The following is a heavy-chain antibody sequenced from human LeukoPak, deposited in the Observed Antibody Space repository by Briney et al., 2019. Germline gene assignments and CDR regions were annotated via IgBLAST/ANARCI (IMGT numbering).Heavy chain of an antibody. Sequence: PGGSLRLSCAGSGYTFDDYGMRWVRQAPGKGLEWVAGINWNGGSTGYAASVKGRCTISRDNAKNALYQEMNSLRAEDTAFYYCVRLGRDGYTYGAAYWGQGTLVTVSS. J-gene: IGHJ1*01. CDR3: VRLGRDGYTYGAAY. V-gene: IGHV3-20*04. D-gene: IGHD5-24*01. CDR1: GYTFDDYG. CDR2: INWNGGST.